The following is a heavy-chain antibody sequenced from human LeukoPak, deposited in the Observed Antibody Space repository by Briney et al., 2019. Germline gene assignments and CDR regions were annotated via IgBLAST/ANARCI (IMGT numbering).Heavy chain of an antibody. CDR2: IKSKTDGGTT. CDR3: TTDRNWRVVLGGVYYFDY. CDR1: GFTFSNAW. D-gene: IGHD1-20*01. Sequence: GGSLRLSCAASGFTFSNAWMSWVRQAPGKGLEWVGRIKSKTDGGTTDYAAPVKGRFTISRDDSKNTLYLQMNSLKTEDTAVYYCTTDRNWRVVLGGVYYFDYWGQGTLVTVSS. V-gene: IGHV3-15*01. J-gene: IGHJ4*02.